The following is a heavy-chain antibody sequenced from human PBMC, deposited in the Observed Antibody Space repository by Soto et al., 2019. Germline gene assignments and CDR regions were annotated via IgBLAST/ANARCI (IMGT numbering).Heavy chain of an antibody. V-gene: IGHV1-69*02. D-gene: IGHD2-15*01. Sequence: SLKVSCHSSGGTFSSYTISWVRQAPGQGLEWMGRIIPILGIANYAQKFQGRVTITADKSTSTDYMELSSLRSEDTAVYYCVLAATVVYWGQGTLVTVSS. CDR1: GGTFSSYT. CDR2: IIPILGIA. J-gene: IGHJ4*02. CDR3: VLAATVVY.